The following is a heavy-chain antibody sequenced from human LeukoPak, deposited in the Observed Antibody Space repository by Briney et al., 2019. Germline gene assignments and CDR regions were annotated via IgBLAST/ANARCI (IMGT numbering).Heavy chain of an antibody. J-gene: IGHJ4*02. D-gene: IGHD6-6*01. CDR3: ARRHVEYSSSSDPYYFDY. V-gene: IGHV4-59*01. CDR2: IYYSGST. Sequence: PSETLSLTCTVSGGSISSYYWSWIRQPPGKGLEWIGYIYYSGSTNYNPSFKSRVTISVDTSKNQFSLKLSSVTAADTAVYYCARRHVEYSSSSDPYYFDYWGQGTLVTVSS. CDR1: GGSISSYY.